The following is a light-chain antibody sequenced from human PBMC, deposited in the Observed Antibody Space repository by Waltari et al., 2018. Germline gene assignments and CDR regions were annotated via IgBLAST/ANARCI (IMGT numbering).Light chain of an antibody. J-gene: IGKJ3*01. CDR2: GSS. Sequence: VVMTQSPATLSVSPGEIVNLSSRASQSVTSNVAWYQHKPGQAPRLLIFGSSTRATGIPVRFSGSRSETATEFTLTISSLQPEDFAVYYCQQYNNWPPGEVTFGPGTKVNIK. CDR1: QSVTSN. V-gene: IGKV3-15*01. CDR3: QQYNNWPPGEVT.